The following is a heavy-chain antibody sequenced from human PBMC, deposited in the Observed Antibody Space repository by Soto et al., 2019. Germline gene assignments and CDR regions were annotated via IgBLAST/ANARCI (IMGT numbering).Heavy chain of an antibody. CDR1: GFTFGDYA. D-gene: IGHD3-3*01. J-gene: IGHJ4*02. Sequence: PGGSLRLSCTTSGFTFGDYAMSWFRQAPGKGLDWVGFIRSKAYGGTTEYAASVKGRFSISRDDSKSIAYLQMNGLKTEDTAVYYCSRTAIQALFGVANSWGQGTQVTVSS. CDR3: SRTAIQALFGVANS. CDR2: IRSKAYGGTT. V-gene: IGHV3-49*03.